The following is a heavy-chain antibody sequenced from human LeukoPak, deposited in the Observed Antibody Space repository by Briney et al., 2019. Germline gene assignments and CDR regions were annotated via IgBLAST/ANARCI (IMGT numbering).Heavy chain of an antibody. CDR3: ARDRYGEPFDY. V-gene: IGHV3-7*04. CDR2: INQDGSEQ. D-gene: IGHD4-17*01. J-gene: IGHJ4*02. CDR1: GFTFSSYE. Sequence: GGSLRLSCEASGFTFSSYEMNWVRQAPGKGLEWVASINQDGSEQYYVDSVKGRFTISRDNTKNSLFLQMNTLRAEDTAVYYCARDRYGEPFDYWGQGTLVIVSS.